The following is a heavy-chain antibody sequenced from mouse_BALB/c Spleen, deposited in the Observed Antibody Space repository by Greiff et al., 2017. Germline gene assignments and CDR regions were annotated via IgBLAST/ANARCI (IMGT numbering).Heavy chain of an antibody. J-gene: IGHJ4*01. V-gene: IGHV1-82*01. D-gene: IGHD2-1*01. CDR2: IYPGDGDT. CDR1: GYAFSSSW. CDR3: ARGKRAMDY. Sequence: QVQLKESGPELVKPGASVKISCKASGYAFSSSWMNWVKQRPGQGLEWIGRIYPGDGDTNYNGKFKGKATLTADKSSSTAYMQLSSLTSVDSAVYFCARGKRAMDYWGQGTSGTVSA.